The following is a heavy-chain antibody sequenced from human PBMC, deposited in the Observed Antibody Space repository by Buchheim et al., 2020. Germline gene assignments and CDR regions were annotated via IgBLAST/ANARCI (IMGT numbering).Heavy chain of an antibody. V-gene: IGHV4-39*07. Sequence: QLQLQESGPGLVKPSETLSLTCTVSGGSFSSSSYYWGWIRQPPGKGLEWIGSIYYSGSTYYNPSLKSRVTISVDTSKNQFSLKLSSVTAADTAVYYCARATRYSSGWYGWYFDLWGRGTL. J-gene: IGHJ2*01. CDR3: ARATRYSSGWYGWYFDL. D-gene: IGHD6-19*01. CDR2: IYYSGST. CDR1: GGSFSSSSYY.